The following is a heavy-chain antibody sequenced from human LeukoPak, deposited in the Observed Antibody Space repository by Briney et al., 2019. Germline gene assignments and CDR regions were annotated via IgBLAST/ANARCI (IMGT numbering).Heavy chain of an antibody. CDR2: ISWNSGSI. D-gene: IGHD4-11*01. CDR1: GFTFDDYA. Sequence: GGSLRLSCAASGFTFDDYAMHWVRQAPGKGLEWVSGISWNSGSIDYADSLKGRFTISRDNAKNSLYLQMNSLRAEDTAMYYCTKGAYSNPEHYFDYWGQGTLVTVSS. CDR3: TKGAYSNPEHYFDY. V-gene: IGHV3-9*01. J-gene: IGHJ4*02.